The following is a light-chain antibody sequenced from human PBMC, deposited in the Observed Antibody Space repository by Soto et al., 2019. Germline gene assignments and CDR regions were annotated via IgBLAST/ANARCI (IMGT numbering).Light chain of an antibody. Sequence: EIVMTQSPAALSVSPGERATLSCRASQSVSSNLAWYQQKPGQAPRLLIYGASTRATGIPVRFSGSGSGTEFTLTISSLQSEDFAVYYCRQYNNWLSFTFRPGTKVDIK. J-gene: IGKJ3*01. CDR1: QSVSSN. CDR2: GAS. V-gene: IGKV3-15*01. CDR3: RQYNNWLSFT.